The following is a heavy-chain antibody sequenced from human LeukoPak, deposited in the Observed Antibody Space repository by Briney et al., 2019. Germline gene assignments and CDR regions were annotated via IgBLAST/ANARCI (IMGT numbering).Heavy chain of an antibody. V-gene: IGHV1-69*13. J-gene: IGHJ4*02. CDR3: AREEGEQLARHLDY. D-gene: IGHD6-6*01. CDR1: GGTFSSYA. Sequence: SVKVSCKASGGTFSSYAISWVRQAPGQGLEWMGGIIPIFGTANYAQKFQGRVTIIADESTSTAYMELSSLRSEDTAVYYCAREEGEQLARHLDYRGQGALVTVSS. CDR2: IIPIFGTA.